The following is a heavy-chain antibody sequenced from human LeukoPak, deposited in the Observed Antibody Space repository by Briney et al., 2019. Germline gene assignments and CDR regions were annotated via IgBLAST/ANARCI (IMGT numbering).Heavy chain of an antibody. CDR3: AKDPTYYDILTEFDY. D-gene: IGHD3-9*01. J-gene: IGHJ4*02. Sequence: GGSLRLSCAASGFTFSSYAMSWVRQAPGKGLEWVSAISGSGGSTCYADSVKGRFTISRDNSKNTLYLQMNSLRAEDTAVYYCAKDPTYYDILTEFDYWGQGTLVTVSS. CDR2: ISGSGGST. V-gene: IGHV3-23*01. CDR1: GFTFSSYA.